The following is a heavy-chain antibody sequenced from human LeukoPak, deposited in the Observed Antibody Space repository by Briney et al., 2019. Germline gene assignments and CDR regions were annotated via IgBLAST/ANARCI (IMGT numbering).Heavy chain of an antibody. V-gene: IGHV4-59*01. D-gene: IGHD3-10*01. Sequence: SETLSLTCTVSGGSISSYYWSWIRQPPGKGLEWIGYIYYSGSTNYNPSLKSRVTISVDTSKNQFSLKLSSVTAADTAVYYCARATNYYGSGTYRFDPWGQGTLLTVSS. CDR1: GGSISSYY. CDR2: IYYSGST. J-gene: IGHJ5*02. CDR3: ARATNYYGSGTYRFDP.